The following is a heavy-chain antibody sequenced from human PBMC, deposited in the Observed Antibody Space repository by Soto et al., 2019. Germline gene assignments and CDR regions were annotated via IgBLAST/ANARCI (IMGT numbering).Heavy chain of an antibody. Sequence: GGSLRLSGAPSVFTFSTYGMHGVRQAPGKGLEWVAVIWYDGSNQYYADSVKGRFTISRDNSKNMLYLQMNSLRAEDTAVYYCARDLGAFNYGSAYFDYWGQGTPVTVSS. J-gene: IGHJ4*02. CDR3: ARDLGAFNYGSAYFDY. V-gene: IGHV3-33*01. D-gene: IGHD3-10*01. CDR2: IWYDGSNQ. CDR1: VFTFSTYG.